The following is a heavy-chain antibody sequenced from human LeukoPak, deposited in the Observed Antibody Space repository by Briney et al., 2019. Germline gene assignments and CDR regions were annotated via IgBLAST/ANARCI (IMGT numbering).Heavy chain of an antibody. CDR1: GFTFSSYG. Sequence: PGGSLRLSCAASGFTFSSYGMHWVRQAPGKGLGWVAFIRYDGSNKYYADSVKGRFTISRDNSKNTLYLQMNSLRAEDTAVYYCATPSGSSSLGGGFDYWGQGTLVTVSS. CDR2: IRYDGSNK. CDR3: ATPSGSSSLGGGFDY. D-gene: IGHD6-13*01. J-gene: IGHJ4*02. V-gene: IGHV3-30*02.